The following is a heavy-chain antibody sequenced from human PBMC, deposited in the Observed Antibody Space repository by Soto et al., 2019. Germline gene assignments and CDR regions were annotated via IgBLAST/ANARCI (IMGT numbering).Heavy chain of an antibody. D-gene: IGHD2-21*01. J-gene: IGHJ6*02. Sequence: EMQLVESGGGLVQPGMSPRLSCAASGFTFDDYAMYWVRQVPGKGLEWVSGISWNSGRIGYADSVKGRFTISRDNAKNSLYLHMNSLRTEDTALYYCTKAWLWRGDGYNSYYYNAMDVWGQGTTVTVSS. CDR1: GFTFDDYA. CDR2: ISWNSGRI. CDR3: TKAWLWRGDGYNSYYYNAMDV. V-gene: IGHV3-9*01.